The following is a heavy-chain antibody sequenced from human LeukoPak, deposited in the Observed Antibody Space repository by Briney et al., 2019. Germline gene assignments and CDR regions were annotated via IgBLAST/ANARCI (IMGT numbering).Heavy chain of an antibody. Sequence: GGSLRLSCEASGFSFSHSGMHWVRQAPGKGLDWITFIQYDGGNQYYADSVKGRFTISRDNSKNTLYLQMNSLRAEDTAVYYCAKNLIGYSSGWYGLGYWGQGTLVTVSS. D-gene: IGHD6-19*01. CDR1: GFSFSHSG. CDR2: IQYDGGNQ. V-gene: IGHV3-30*02. CDR3: AKNLIGYSSGWYGLGY. J-gene: IGHJ4*02.